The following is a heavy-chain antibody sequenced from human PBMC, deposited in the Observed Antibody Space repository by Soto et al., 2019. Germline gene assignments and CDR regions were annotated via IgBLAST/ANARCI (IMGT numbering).Heavy chain of an antibody. CDR2: IYSSGSP. V-gene: IGHV4-59*08. CDR1: GGSISGYY. Sequence: SETLSLTCTVSGGSISGYYWSWIRQPPGKGLEWIGYIYSSGSPNYNPSLKGRAAISVDTSENQTSLRLSSVTAADTAVYYCGRVVIVPAARGHYNYFYMDVWGKGTTVTVSS. D-gene: IGHD2-2*01. CDR3: GRVVIVPAARGHYNYFYMDV. J-gene: IGHJ6*03.